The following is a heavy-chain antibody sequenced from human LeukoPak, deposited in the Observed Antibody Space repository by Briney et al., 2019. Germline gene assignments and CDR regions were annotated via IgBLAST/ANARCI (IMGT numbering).Heavy chain of an antibody. J-gene: IGHJ4*02. V-gene: IGHV4-39*01. CDR3: ARRIAAAGHEYDY. CDR2: IYYSGST. Sequence: PSETLSLTCTVSGGSISSSSYYWGWIRQPPGKGLEWIGSIYYSGSTYYNPSLKSRVTISVDTSKNQFSLKLSSVTAADTAVYYCARRIAAAGHEYDYWGQGTLVTVSS. D-gene: IGHD6-13*01. CDR1: GGSISSSSYY.